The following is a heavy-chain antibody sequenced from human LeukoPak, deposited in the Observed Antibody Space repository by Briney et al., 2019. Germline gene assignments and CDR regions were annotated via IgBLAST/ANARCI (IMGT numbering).Heavy chain of an antibody. CDR2: INHSGST. V-gene: IGHV4-34*01. Sequence: MSSETLSLTCAVHGGSFSGYYWSWIRQPPGKGLEWIGEINHSGSTNYNPSLKSRVTISVDTSKNQFSLKLSSVTAADTAVYYCARLGSSYYDSSGYYANWGQGTLVTVSS. D-gene: IGHD3-22*01. J-gene: IGHJ4*02. CDR1: GGSFSGYY. CDR3: ARLGSSYYDSSGYYAN.